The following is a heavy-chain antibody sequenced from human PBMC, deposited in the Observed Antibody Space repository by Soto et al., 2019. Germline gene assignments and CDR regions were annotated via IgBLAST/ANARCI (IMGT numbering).Heavy chain of an antibody. D-gene: IGHD3-10*01. V-gene: IGHV3-30*18. CDR2: ISYDGSKK. J-gene: IGHJ5*02. CDR3: AKDKGGMVHDH. CDR1: GFTFSSYA. Sequence: QVQLVESGGGVVQPGRSLRLSCAASGFTFSSYAMHWVRQAPGKGLEWVAVISYDGSKKYYTDSVKGRFTISRDSSKNTLSLQMNGLRVEDTAVYYCAKDKGGMVHDHWGQGPLLTVSS.